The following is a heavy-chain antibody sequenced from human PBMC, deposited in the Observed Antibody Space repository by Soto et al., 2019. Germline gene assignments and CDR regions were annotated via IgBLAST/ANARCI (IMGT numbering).Heavy chain of an antibody. CDR3: AKDPPSPWTANWVDP. CDR2: ISSSGGSR. D-gene: IGHD1-1*01. CDR1: GFNFNTFA. V-gene: IGHV3-23*01. Sequence: EEQVSKSGGGLVQPGGSLRLSCAASGFNFNTFAMSWIRQAPGKGLEWVSHISSSGGSRDCADSVRGRFTVSRDNSKNVLFLQMNSPRADDTATYYCAKDPPSPWTANWVDPWGTGTLVTVSS. J-gene: IGHJ5*02.